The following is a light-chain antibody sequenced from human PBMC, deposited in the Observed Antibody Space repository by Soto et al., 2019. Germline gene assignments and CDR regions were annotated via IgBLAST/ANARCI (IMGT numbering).Light chain of an antibody. CDR1: QSIAKF. CDR3: QQSYSPPWT. CDR2: AAS. V-gene: IGKV1-39*01. J-gene: IGKJ1*01. Sequence: DIQMTQSPSSLSASVGDRVTITCRASQSIAKFLNWYQQVPGKAPKVLIYAASSLHSGVPSRFSGSGSGTDFTLTISSLQPEDVATYFCQQSYSPPWTFGQGTKVDIK.